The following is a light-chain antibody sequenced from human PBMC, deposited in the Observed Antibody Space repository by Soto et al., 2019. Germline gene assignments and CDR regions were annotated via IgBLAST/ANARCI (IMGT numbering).Light chain of an antibody. V-gene: IGKV3-15*01. CDR1: QSVSNN. CDR3: QQYNNWLPLT. Sequence: VVLTQSPVTLSLAPWERATLSCSAIQSVSNNYLAWYQQKPGQAPRLPIYGASTRATGIPARFSGSGSGTEFTLTISSLQSEDFAVYYCQQYNNWLPLTFGGGTKVDIK. J-gene: IGKJ4*01. CDR2: GAS.